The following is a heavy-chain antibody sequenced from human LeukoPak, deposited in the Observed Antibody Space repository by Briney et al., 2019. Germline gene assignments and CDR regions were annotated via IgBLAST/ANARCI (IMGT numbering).Heavy chain of an antibody. D-gene: IGHD6-19*01. J-gene: IGHJ6*03. V-gene: IGHV3-48*03. CDR3: AGGPVQPSYYYYYMDV. CDR2: ISSSGSTI. CDR1: GFTFSSYE. Sequence: PGGSLRLSCAASGFTFSSYEMNWVRQAPGKGLEWVSYISSSGSTIYYADSVKGRFTISRDNAKNSLYLQMNSLRAEDTAVYYCAGGPVQPSYYYYYMDVWGKGTTVTVSS.